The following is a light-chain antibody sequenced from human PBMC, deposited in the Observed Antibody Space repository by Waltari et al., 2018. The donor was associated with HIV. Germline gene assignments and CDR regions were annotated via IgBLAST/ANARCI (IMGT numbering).Light chain of an antibody. Sequence: DIVMTQSPDSLAVSLGERATINCKSSQSVLYSSNNKNYLAWYQQKPGQPPKLLIYWASTRESGVPDRFSGSGSGAHFTLTISSLQSEDAAVYDCQQYYNSPYTFGQGTKLEIK. V-gene: IGKV4-1*01. CDR2: WAS. CDR1: QSVLYSSNNKNY. CDR3: QQYYNSPYT. J-gene: IGKJ2*01.